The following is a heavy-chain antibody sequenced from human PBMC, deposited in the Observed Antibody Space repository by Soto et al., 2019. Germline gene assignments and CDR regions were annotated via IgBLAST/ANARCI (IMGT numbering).Heavy chain of an antibody. Sequence: ASVKVSCKASGYTFPSYYMHWVRQAPGQGLEWMGWINPNSGGTSYAQKFRGRVTMTRDTSISTAYMELSRLRSDDTAVYYCARATFNYYDSSGSSYGMDVWGQGTTVTVSS. V-gene: IGHV1-2*02. CDR2: INPNSGGT. CDR1: GYTFPSYY. D-gene: IGHD3-22*01. J-gene: IGHJ6*02. CDR3: ARATFNYYDSSGSSYGMDV.